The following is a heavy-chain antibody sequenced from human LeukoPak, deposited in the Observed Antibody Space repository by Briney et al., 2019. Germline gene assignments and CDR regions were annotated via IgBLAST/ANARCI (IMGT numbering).Heavy chain of an antibody. CDR3: ARHEGMTTYDY. Sequence: SETLSLTCTVSGASISSYFWSWIRQPPGKGLEWIGYISYSGSTNYNASLRSRVTMSVDTSKNQFSLNLNSVTAAVTAVYYCARHEGMTTYDYWGQGTLVTVSS. D-gene: IGHD4-17*01. V-gene: IGHV4-59*08. J-gene: IGHJ4*02. CDR1: GASISSYF. CDR2: ISYSGST.